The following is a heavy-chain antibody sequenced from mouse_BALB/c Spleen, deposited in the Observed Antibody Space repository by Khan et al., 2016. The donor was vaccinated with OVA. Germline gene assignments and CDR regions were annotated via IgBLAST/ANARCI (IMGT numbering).Heavy chain of an antibody. V-gene: IGHV1-81*01. CDR3: AKNYASWFAY. CDR2: IYPGSGNT. J-gene: IGHJ3*01. Sequence: QVRLQQSGPELMKPGASVKMSCKASGYTFTDYVINWVKQRTGQGLEWIGEIYPGSGNTYYNEKFKGKATLTADKSSNTAYMQLSNLTSEDSAVYFCAKNYASWFAYWGQGTLVTVSA. CDR1: GYTFTDYV. D-gene: IGHD1-1*02.